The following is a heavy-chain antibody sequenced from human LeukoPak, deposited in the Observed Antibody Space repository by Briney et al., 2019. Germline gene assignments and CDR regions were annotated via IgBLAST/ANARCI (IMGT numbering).Heavy chain of an antibody. CDR2: INHSGST. Sequence: PSETLSLTCAVYGGSFSGYYWSWIRQPPGKGLGWIGEINHSGSTNYNPSLKSRVTISVDTSKNQFSLKLSSVTAADTAVYYCARGQGDDSSGYSKIDYWGQGTLVTVSS. J-gene: IGHJ4*02. D-gene: IGHD3-22*01. V-gene: IGHV4-34*01. CDR1: GGSFSGYY. CDR3: ARGQGDDSSGYSKIDY.